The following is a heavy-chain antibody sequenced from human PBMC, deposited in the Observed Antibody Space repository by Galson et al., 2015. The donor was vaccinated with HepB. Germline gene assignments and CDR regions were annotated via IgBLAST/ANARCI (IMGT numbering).Heavy chain of an antibody. V-gene: IGHV4-39*01. Sequence: SLTCTVSGGSISSSSYYWGWIRQPPGKGLEWIGSIYYSGSTYYNPSLKSRVTISVDTSKNQFSLKLSSVTAADTAVYYCARRNRLMVRGVIITYYFDYWGQGTLVTVSS. D-gene: IGHD3-10*01. J-gene: IGHJ4*02. CDR2: IYYSGST. CDR3: ARRNRLMVRGVIITYYFDY. CDR1: GGSISSSSYY.